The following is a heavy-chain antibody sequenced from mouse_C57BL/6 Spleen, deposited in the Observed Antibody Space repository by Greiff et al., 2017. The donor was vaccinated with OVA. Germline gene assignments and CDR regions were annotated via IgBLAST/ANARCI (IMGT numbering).Heavy chain of an antibody. J-gene: IGHJ2*01. CDR3: TSPPGTGNYFDY. Sequence: EVKVEESGGGLVQPGGSMKLSCAASGFTFSDAWMDWVRQSPEKGLEWVAEIRNKANNHATYYAESVKGRFTISRDDSKSSVYLQMNSLRAEDTGIYYCTSPPGTGNYFDYWGQGTTLTVSS. CDR2: IRNKANNHAT. V-gene: IGHV6-6*01. D-gene: IGHD4-1*01. CDR1: GFTFSDAW.